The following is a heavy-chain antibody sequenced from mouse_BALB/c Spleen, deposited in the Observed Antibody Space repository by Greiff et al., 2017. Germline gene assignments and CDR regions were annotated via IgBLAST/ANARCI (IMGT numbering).Heavy chain of an antibody. CDR3: ASPGSGNYDWYFDV. V-gene: IGHV1-9*01. CDR2: ILPGSGST. CDR1: GYTFSSHW. Sequence: VQLQQSGAELMKPGASVKISCKATGYTFSSHWIEWVKQRPGHGLEWIGEILPGSGSTNYNEKFKGKATFTADTSSNTAYMQLSSLTSEDSAVYYCASPGSGNYDWYFDVWGAGTTVTVSS. D-gene: IGHD2-1*01. J-gene: IGHJ1*01.